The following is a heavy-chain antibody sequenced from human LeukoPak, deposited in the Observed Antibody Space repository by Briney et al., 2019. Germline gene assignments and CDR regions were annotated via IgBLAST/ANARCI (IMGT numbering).Heavy chain of an antibody. D-gene: IGHD3-22*01. V-gene: IGHV4-59*01. J-gene: IGHJ3*02. CDR1: GGSFSGYY. CDR3: AREDYYDRRAPDI. Sequence: SETLSLTCAVYGGSFSGYYWSWIRQPPGKGLEWIGYIYYSGSTNYNPSLKSRVTISVDTSKNQFSLKLSSVTAADTAVYYCAREDYYDRRAPDIWGQGTMVTVSS. CDR2: IYYSGST.